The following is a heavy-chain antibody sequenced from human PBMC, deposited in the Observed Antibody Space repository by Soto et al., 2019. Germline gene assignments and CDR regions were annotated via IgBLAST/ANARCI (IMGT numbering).Heavy chain of an antibody. Sequence: SSETLSLTCTVSGGSISSGGYYWSWIRQHPGKGLEWIGYIYYSGSTYYNPSLKSRVTISVDTSKNQFSLKLSSVTAADTAVYYCAREKAEDAFDIWGQGTMVTVSS. CDR1: GGSISSGGYY. CDR2: IYYSGST. J-gene: IGHJ3*02. CDR3: AREKAEDAFDI. V-gene: IGHV4-31*02.